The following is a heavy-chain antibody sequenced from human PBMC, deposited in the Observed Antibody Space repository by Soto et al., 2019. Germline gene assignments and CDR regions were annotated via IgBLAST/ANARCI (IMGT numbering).Heavy chain of an antibody. Sequence: QVQLVQSGAEVKKPGASVKVSCKTSGYTFTTYGVSWGRQAPALGLAWMGWISGYNGNTNSAPKFQGRVSMTTDTSTSTAYMELRSLRSDDTAVYYCASDERADCSGDNCDYYFGYWGQGTLVTVSS. V-gene: IGHV1-18*01. CDR2: ISGYNGNT. J-gene: IGHJ4*02. D-gene: IGHD2-15*01. CDR3: ASDERADCSGDNCDYYFGY. CDR1: GYTFTTYG.